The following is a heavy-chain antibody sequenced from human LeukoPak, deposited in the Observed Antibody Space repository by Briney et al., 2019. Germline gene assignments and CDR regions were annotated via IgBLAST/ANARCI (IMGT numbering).Heavy chain of an antibody. D-gene: IGHD3-22*01. V-gene: IGHV3-49*04. J-gene: IGHJ4*02. Sequence: RSGGSLRLSCTASGFTFGDYAMSWVRQAPDKGLEWVAFIRGKAYGATPEYAASVKGRFTISRDDSKSIAYLQMNSLKTEDTGVYYCTRDPVDSYDSSGYLDYWGQGTRVTVSS. CDR3: TRDPVDSYDSSGYLDY. CDR2: IRGKAYGATP. CDR1: GFTFGDYA.